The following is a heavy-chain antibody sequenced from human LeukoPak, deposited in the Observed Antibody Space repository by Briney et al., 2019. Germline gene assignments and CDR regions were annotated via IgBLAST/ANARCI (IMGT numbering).Heavy chain of an antibody. CDR2: ISNSGTSI. J-gene: IGHJ4*02. CDR1: GFTFSDSY. CDR3: GRGHWGLDY. D-gene: IGHD7-27*01. Sequence: GGSLRLSCAASGFTFSDSYITWIRQAPGKGLEWVSYISNSGTSIFYADSVKGRFTTSRDNAKSSLYLQMNSLSAEDTAVYYCGRGHWGLDYWGQGALVTVSS. V-gene: IGHV3-11*04.